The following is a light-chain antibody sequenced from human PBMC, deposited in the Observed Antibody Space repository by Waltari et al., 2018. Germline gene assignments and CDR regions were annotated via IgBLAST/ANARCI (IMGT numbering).Light chain of an antibody. CDR3: QKYVSLPAT. V-gene: IGKV3-20*01. J-gene: IGKJ1*01. CDR2: DAS. Sequence: EIVFTQSPGTLSLSPGERATLSCMASQSVSKYLAWYQQKPGQAPSLLIYDASTRATGIPDRFSGSGSGTDFSLTISILEPEDVAVYYCQKYVSLPATFGQGTKVEIK. CDR1: QSVSKY.